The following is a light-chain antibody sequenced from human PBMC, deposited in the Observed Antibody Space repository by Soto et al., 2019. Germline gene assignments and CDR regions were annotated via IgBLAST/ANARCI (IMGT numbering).Light chain of an antibody. CDR2: AAS. CDR3: QQYGRT. J-gene: IGKJ5*01. V-gene: IGKV3-20*01. Sequence: EVVLTQSPGTLSLSPGESVTLSCRASQSISTNYLAWYQLKPGQAPRLLIYAASNSLTGIPDRFSGSGSGTDFTLTISRLAPEDFALYYCQQYGRTFGQGTRLEIK. CDR1: QSISTNY.